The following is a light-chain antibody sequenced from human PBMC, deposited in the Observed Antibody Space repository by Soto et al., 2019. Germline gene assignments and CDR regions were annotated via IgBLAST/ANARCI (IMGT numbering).Light chain of an antibody. CDR2: YVT. CDR3: CTWGGSSV. CDR1: SSDVGAHNY. V-gene: IGLV2-11*01. J-gene: IGLJ1*01. Sequence: QSALTQPRSVPGSPGQSVTISCTGTSSDVGAHNYVSWYQQHPGKAPKLMISYVTKRPSGVPARFSGSKSGNTASLTISGLQAEDEADYYCCTWGGSSVFGTGTKLTVL.